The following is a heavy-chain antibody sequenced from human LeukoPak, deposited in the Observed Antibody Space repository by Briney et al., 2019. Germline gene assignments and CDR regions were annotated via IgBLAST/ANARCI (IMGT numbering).Heavy chain of an antibody. Sequence: GGSLRLSCEVSGFTFNSYVMSWVRRAPGKGLEWVSSFNGRGGYTFYADSVKGRFTLSSDNSKNTLHLQMISLRAEDTAVYYCAKGDQPLLYGGAFDSRGQGTLVTVSS. CDR2: FNGRGGYT. CDR1: GFTFNSYV. J-gene: IGHJ4*02. D-gene: IGHD2-2*02. CDR3: AKGDQPLLYGGAFDS. V-gene: IGHV3-23*01.